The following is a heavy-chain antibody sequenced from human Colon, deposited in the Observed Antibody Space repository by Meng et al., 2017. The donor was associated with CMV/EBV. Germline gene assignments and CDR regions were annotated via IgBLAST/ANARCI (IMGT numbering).Heavy chain of an antibody. CDR2: IIPMFGRT. D-gene: IGHD3-22*01. J-gene: IGHJ6*02. Sequence: SVKVSCKTSGYSFSTYDIHWVRQASGQGLEWMGGIIPMFGRTNYAEKFQGRVSIATDESTSTVYMELSSLRSEDTAVYYCARGSGYYDSGEGSYYYYYGLDVWGQGTTVTVSS. CDR3: ARGSGYYDSGEGSYYYYYGLDV. CDR1: GYSFSTYD. V-gene: IGHV1-69*05.